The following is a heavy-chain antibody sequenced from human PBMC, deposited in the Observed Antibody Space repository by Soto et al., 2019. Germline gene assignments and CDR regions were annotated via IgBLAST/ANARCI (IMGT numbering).Heavy chain of an antibody. Sequence: SETLSLTCAVSSGSITSSNWWSWVRQPPGKGLEWIGEIYHSGSTNYNPSLKSRVTISVDKSKNVFSLKLSSVTAADTAMYYCAGGAVAGTSPAYWGQGTLVTGSS. CDR3: AGGAVAGTSPAY. D-gene: IGHD6-19*01. CDR2: IYHSGST. CDR1: SGSITSSNW. J-gene: IGHJ4*02. V-gene: IGHV4-4*02.